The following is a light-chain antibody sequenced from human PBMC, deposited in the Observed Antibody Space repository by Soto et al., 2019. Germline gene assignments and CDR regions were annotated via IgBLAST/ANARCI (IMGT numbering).Light chain of an antibody. CDR2: AAS. CDR3: QKSNSAPGT. J-gene: IGKJ3*01. CDR1: QGISNY. Sequence: DIQMTQSPSSLSASVGDRVTITCRASQGISNYLAWYQQKPGKVPKLLIYAASTLQSGVPSRFSGSGSGTDFTLNISSLQPEDVASYCCQKSNSAPGTFGPGPKVDIK. V-gene: IGKV1-27*01.